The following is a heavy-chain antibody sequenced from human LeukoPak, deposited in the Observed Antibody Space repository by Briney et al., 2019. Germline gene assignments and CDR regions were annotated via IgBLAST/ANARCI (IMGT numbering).Heavy chain of an antibody. J-gene: IGHJ4*02. D-gene: IGHD4-17*01. CDR1: GGSFSGYY. V-gene: IGHV4-34*01. CDR2: INHSGST. CDR3: ARDLTGLGGDYDGPFDY. Sequence: SETLSLTCAVYGGSFSGYYWSWIRQPPGKGLEWIGEINHSGSTNYNPSLKSRVTISVDTSKNQFSLKLSSVTAADTAVYYCARDLTGLGGDYDGPFDYWGQGTLVTVSS.